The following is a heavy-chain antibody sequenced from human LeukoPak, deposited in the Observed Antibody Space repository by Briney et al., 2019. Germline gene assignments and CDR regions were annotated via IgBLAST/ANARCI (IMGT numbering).Heavy chain of an antibody. J-gene: IGHJ4*02. Sequence: GGSLRLSCAASGFTFSSYAMSWVRQAPGNGLEWVSVISGSGDSTHYADSVKGRFTISRDNSKTTLYVQMNSLRAEDTAVYYCATHGSGSYYNAPDYWGQGTLVTVSS. V-gene: IGHV3-23*01. CDR3: ATHGSGSYYNAPDY. CDR1: GFTFSSYA. CDR2: ISGSGDST. D-gene: IGHD3-10*01.